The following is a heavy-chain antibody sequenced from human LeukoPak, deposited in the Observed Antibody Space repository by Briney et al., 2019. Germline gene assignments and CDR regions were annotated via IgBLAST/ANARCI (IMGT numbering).Heavy chain of an antibody. D-gene: IGHD3-22*01. Sequence: SETLSLTCTVSGGSISSSSYYWGWIRQPPGKGLELIGSIYYSGSTYYNPSLKSRVTISVDTSKNQFSLKLSSVTAADTAVYYCARRANYYDSSGYPNWFDPWGQGTLVTVSS. V-gene: IGHV4-39*01. CDR3: ARRANYYDSSGYPNWFDP. J-gene: IGHJ5*02. CDR1: GGSISSSSYY. CDR2: IYYSGST.